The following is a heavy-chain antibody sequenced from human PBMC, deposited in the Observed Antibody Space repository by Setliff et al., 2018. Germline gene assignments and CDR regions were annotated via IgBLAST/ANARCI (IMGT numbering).Heavy chain of an antibody. CDR1: GFAVSGDY. J-gene: IGHJ4*02. Sequence: GGSLRLSCAASGFAVSGDYMSWVRQAPGKGLEWVGAIYSDDARTFHADSVKGRFTISRDNAKNTLYLQMNSLRPDDTAVYHCARSDGGSSGLDYWGQGTLVTVSS. CDR2: IYSDDART. D-gene: IGHD2-15*01. CDR3: ARSDGGSSGLDY. V-gene: IGHV3-53*05.